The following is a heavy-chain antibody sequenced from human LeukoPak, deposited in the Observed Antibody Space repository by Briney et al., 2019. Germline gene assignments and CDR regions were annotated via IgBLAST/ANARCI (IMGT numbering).Heavy chain of an antibody. J-gene: IGHJ4*02. CDR2: IYSGDST. CDR3: AREERGLDY. Sequence: RGGSLRLSCAASGFTVSSNYMSWVRQAPGKGLEWVSVIYSGDSTYYADSVKGRFTISRDNSKNTLYLQMNSLRADDTAVYYCAREERGLDYWGQGTLVTVSS. V-gene: IGHV3-53*01. CDR1: GFTVSSNY. D-gene: IGHD3-10*01.